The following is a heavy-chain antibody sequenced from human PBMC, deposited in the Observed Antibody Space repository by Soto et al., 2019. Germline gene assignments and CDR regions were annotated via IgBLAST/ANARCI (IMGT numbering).Heavy chain of an antibody. V-gene: IGHV4-39*01. D-gene: IGHD1-26*01. CDR1: GGSISSSSYY. J-gene: IGHJ5*02. CDR3: ARQRLRGNWFDP. CDR2: IYYSGST. Sequence: SETLSLTCTVSGGSISSSSYYWGWIRQPPGKGLEWIGSIYYSGSTYYNPSLKSRVTISVDTSKNQFSLKLSSVTAADTAVYYCARQRLRGNWFDPWGQGTLVTVSS.